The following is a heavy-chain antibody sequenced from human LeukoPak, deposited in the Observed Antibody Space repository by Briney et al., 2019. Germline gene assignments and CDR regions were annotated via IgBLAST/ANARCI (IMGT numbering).Heavy chain of an antibody. Sequence: GASVKVSCKASGYTFTNYYMHWVRQAPGQGLEWMGIINPSGGSTTYAQKFQGRFTMTRDTSASTVYMELSSLRSEDTAVYYCAREDQGLLWFGELSPYGMDVWGQGTTVTVSS. J-gene: IGHJ6*02. CDR3: AREDQGLLWFGELSPYGMDV. D-gene: IGHD3-10*01. CDR2: INPSGGST. V-gene: IGHV1-46*01. CDR1: GYTFTNYY.